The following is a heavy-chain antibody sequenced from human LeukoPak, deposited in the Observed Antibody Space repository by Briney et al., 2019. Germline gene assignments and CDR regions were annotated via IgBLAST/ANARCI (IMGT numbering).Heavy chain of an antibody. Sequence: SETLSLTCTVSGGSISSSSYYWGWIRQPPGKGLEWIGGIYYSGSTYYNPSLKSRVTISVDTSKNQFSLKLSSVTAADTAVYYCARQPPLGSGYVIDYWGQGTLVTVSS. CDR1: GGSISSSSYY. V-gene: IGHV4-39*01. CDR3: ARQPPLGSGYVIDY. J-gene: IGHJ4*02. CDR2: IYYSGST. D-gene: IGHD5-12*01.